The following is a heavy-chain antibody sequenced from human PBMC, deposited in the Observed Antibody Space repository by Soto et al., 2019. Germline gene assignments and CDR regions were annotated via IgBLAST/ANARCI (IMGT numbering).Heavy chain of an antibody. D-gene: IGHD3-10*01. V-gene: IGHV4-34*01. J-gene: IGHJ5*02. CDR1: GGSFSGYY. CDR2: INHSGST. CDR3: ARLYGGYYGSGSYYKPRGWFDP. Sequence: PSETLSLTCAVYGGSFSGYYWSWIRQPPGKGLEWIGEINHSGSTNYNPSLKSRVTISVDTSKNQFSLKLSSVTAADTAVYYCARLYGGYYGSGSYYKPRGWFDPWGQGTLVTVS.